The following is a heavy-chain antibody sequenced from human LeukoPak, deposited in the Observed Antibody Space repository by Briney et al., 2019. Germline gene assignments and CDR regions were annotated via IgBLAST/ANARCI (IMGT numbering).Heavy chain of an antibody. CDR1: GVSISSCY. D-gene: IGHD6-13*01. CDR2: IYYSGST. V-gene: IGHV4-59*01. Sequence: PSETLSLTCTVSGVSISSCYWSWLRQPPGKGLEWIGYIYYSGSTNYNPSLKSRVTISVDTSKNQFSLKLSSVTAADTAVYYCARSGCSSSWYSLAFDYWGQGTLVTVSS. CDR3: ARSGCSSSWYSLAFDY. J-gene: IGHJ4*02.